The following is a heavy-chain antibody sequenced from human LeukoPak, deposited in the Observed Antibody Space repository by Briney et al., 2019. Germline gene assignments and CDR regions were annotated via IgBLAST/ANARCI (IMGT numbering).Heavy chain of an antibody. Sequence: GASVTVSCKASGYTFTGYYMHWVRQAPGQGLEWMGWINPNSGGTNYAQKFQGRVTMTRDTSISTAYMELSRLRSDDTAVYYCARAKWGYYDSSGYYCLWGQGTLVTVSS. CDR2: INPNSGGT. CDR3: ARAKWGYYDSSGYYCL. CDR1: GYTFTGYY. J-gene: IGHJ4*02. V-gene: IGHV1-2*02. D-gene: IGHD3-22*01.